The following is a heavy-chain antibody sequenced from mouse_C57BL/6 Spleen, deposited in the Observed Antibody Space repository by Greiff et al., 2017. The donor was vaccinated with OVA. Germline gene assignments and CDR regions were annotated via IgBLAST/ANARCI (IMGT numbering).Heavy chain of an antibody. CDR3: ARYYHIIFDY. CDR2: IYPGDGDT. Sequence: VMLVESGPELVKPGASVKISCKASGYAFSSSWMNWVKQRPGKGLEWIGRIYPGDGDTNYNGKFKGKATLTADKSSSTAYMQLSSLTSEDSALYFCARYYHIIFDYWGQGTTLTVSS. J-gene: IGHJ2*01. V-gene: IGHV1-82*01. CDR1: GYAFSSSW. D-gene: IGHD1-1*02.